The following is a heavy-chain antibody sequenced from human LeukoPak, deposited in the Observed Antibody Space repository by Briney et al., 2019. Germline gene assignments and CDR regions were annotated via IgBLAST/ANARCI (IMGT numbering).Heavy chain of an antibody. CDR1: GGSISTYS. CDR2: IYYSGNT. D-gene: IGHD3-9*01. J-gene: IGHJ4*02. Sequence: SETLSLTCTVSGGSISTYSWSCVREPPGEGLEWIWYIYYSGNTNYNPSLKSRVTISVDTSKNQFSLKLSSVTAADTAVYYCARVRLVGYDILTGYYSFDYWGQGTLVTVSS. V-gene: IGHV4-59*01. CDR3: ARVRLVGYDILTGYYSFDY.